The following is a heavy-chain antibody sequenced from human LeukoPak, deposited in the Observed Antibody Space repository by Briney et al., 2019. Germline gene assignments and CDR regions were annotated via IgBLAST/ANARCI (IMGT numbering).Heavy chain of an antibody. J-gene: IGHJ5*02. D-gene: IGHD3-22*01. CDR1: GYTFTGYY. CDR2: INPNSGGT. V-gene: IGHV1-2*02. CDR3: ARGPKAKYYYDSSGLGWFDP. Sequence: ASVKVSCKASGYTFTGYYMHWVRQAPGQGPEWMGWINPNSGGTNYAQKFQGRVTMTRDTSISTAYMELSRLRSDDTAVYYCARGPKAKYYYDSSGLGWFDPWGQGTLVTVSS.